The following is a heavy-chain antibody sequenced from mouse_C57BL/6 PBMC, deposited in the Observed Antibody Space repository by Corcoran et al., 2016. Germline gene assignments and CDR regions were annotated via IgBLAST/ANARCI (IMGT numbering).Heavy chain of an antibody. CDR3: AIYYYGSSYAMDY. V-gene: IGHV1-19*01. CDR2: INPYNGGT. Sequence: EVQLQQSGPVLVKPGASVKMSCKASGYTFTDDYMNWVKQSHGKSLEWIGVINPYNGGTSYNQKFKGKATLTVDKSSSTAYMELNSMTSEDSAVYYCAIYYYGSSYAMDYWGQGTSVTVSS. J-gene: IGHJ4*01. D-gene: IGHD1-1*01. CDR1: GYTFTDDY.